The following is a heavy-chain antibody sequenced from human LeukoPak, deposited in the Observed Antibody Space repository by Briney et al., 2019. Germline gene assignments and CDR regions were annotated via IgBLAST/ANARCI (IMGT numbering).Heavy chain of an antibody. J-gene: IGHJ4*02. CDR2: ISGSGGST. D-gene: IGHD6-19*01. CDR1: GFTFSSYA. CDR3: AKDPSDSSGWYGPLDY. V-gene: IGHV3-23*01. Sequence: HSGGSLRLSCAASGFTFSSYAMSWVRQAPGKGLEWVSAISGSGGSTYYADSVKGRFTISRDNSKNTLYLQMNSLRAEDTAVYYCAKDPSDSSGWYGPLDYWGQGTLVTVSS.